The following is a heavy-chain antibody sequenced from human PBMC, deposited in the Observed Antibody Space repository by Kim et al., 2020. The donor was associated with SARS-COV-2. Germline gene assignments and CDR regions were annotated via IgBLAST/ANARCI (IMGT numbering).Heavy chain of an antibody. Sequence: GGSLRLSCAASGFTFSSYGMHWVRQAPGKGLEWVAVIWYDGSNKYYADSVKGRFTISRDNSKNTLYLQMNSLRAEDTAVYYCARDSSSGPNYYYGMDVWGQGTTVTVSS. D-gene: IGHD6-19*01. CDR2: IWYDGSNK. CDR3: ARDSSSGPNYYYGMDV. J-gene: IGHJ6*02. CDR1: GFTFSSYG. V-gene: IGHV3-33*01.